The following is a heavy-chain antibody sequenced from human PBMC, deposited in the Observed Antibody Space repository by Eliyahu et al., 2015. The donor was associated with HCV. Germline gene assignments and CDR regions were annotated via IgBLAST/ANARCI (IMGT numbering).Heavy chain of an antibody. CDR2: INPNSGGT. V-gene: IGHV1-2*02. CDR1: GYTFTGYY. J-gene: IGHJ3*02. CDR3: ARDVGKGYCSSTSCYRDDAFDI. D-gene: IGHD2-2*01. Sequence: QVQLVQSGAEVKKPGASVKVSCKASGYTFTGYYMHWVRQAPGQGLEWMGWINPNSGGTNYAQKFQGRVTMTRDTSISTAYMELSRLRSDDTAVYYCARDVGKGYCSSTSCYRDDAFDIWGQGTMVTVSS.